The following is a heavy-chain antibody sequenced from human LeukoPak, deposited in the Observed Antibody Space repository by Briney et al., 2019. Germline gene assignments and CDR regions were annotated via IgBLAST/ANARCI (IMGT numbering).Heavy chain of an antibody. CDR3: ARLTLTYYYDSSGYSFDY. Sequence: ASVKVSCKASGYTVTCYGISWVRQAPGQGLEWMGWISAYNGNTNYAQKLQGRVTMTTDTSTSTAYMELRSLRSDDTAVYYCARLTLTYYYDSSGYSFDYWGQGTLVTVSS. J-gene: IGHJ4*02. CDR1: GYTVTCYG. CDR2: ISAYNGNT. D-gene: IGHD3-22*01. V-gene: IGHV1-18*01.